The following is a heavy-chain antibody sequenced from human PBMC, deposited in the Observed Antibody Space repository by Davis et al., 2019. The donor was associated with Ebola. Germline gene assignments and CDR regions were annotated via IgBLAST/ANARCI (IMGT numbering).Heavy chain of an antibody. CDR3: ARGQMRSRAFDI. J-gene: IGHJ3*02. Sequence: SETLSLTCTVSGGSISSSSYYWGWSRQPPGKGLEWIGYIDYSGSTNYNSSLKRRVTISVDTTKNQFSLKLRSVTAADTAVYYCARGQMRSRAFDIWRQGTMVTVSP. CDR2: IDYSGST. CDR1: GGSISSSSYY. V-gene: IGHV4-61*05. D-gene: IGHD5-24*01.